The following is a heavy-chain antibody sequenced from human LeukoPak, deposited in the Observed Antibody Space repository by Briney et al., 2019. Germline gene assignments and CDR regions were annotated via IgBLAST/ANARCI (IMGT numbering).Heavy chain of an antibody. CDR1: GYNFFNYA. J-gene: IGHJ4*02. D-gene: IGHD2-2*01. CDR3: ARSGHCSGTGCYAEGIDY. Sequence: GASVKVSCKASGYNFFNYAISWVRQAPGQGLEWMGWISPDSGNTDYADKFQARVTMTTDTSTSTAYMEVTNLRSDDTAIYYCARSGHCSGTGCYAEGIDYWGQGTLVTVSS. CDR2: ISPDSGNT. V-gene: IGHV1-18*01.